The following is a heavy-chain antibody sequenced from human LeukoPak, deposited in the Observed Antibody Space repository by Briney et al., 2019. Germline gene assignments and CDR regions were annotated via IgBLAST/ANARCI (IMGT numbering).Heavy chain of an antibody. J-gene: IGHJ3*02. CDR1: EFTFSSYW. Sequence: GGSLRLSCVASEFTFSSYWMRWVRQAPGKGLEWVANIKQDGREKNYVDSVKGRFSISRDNAKNSLYLQMNSLRAEDTAVYYCAREGFAAASDIWGQGTMVTVSS. D-gene: IGHD2-15*01. CDR2: IKQDGREK. CDR3: AREGFAAASDI. V-gene: IGHV3-7*01.